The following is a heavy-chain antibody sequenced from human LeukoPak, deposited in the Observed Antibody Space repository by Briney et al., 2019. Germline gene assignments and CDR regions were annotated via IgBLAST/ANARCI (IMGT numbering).Heavy chain of an antibody. D-gene: IGHD2-2*01. J-gene: IGHJ4*02. CDR3: ARANALHCSSTSCLFDY. CDR1: GYTFTSYY. V-gene: IGHV1-46*01. Sequence: ASVKVSCKASGYTFTSYYMHWVRQAPGQGLEWMGIINPSGGSTSYAQKFQGRVTMTRDTSTSTVYMELSSLRSDDTAVYYCARANALHCSSTSCLFDYWGQGTLVTVSS. CDR2: INPSGGST.